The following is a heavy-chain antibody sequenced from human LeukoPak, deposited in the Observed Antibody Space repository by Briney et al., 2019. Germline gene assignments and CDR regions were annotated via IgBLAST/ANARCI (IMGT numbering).Heavy chain of an antibody. CDR1: GGSFSGYY. CDR3: ARGGRITMVRGASKYFDY. J-gene: IGHJ4*02. Sequence: SETLSLTCAVYGGSFSGYYWSWIRQPPGKGLEWIGEINHSGSTNYNPSLKSRVTISVDTSKNQFSLKLSSVTAADTAVYYCARGGRITMVRGASKYFDYWGQGTLVTVSS. V-gene: IGHV4-34*01. CDR2: INHSGST. D-gene: IGHD3-10*01.